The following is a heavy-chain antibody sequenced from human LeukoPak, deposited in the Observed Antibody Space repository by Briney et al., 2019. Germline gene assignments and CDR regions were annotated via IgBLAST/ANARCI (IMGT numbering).Heavy chain of an antibody. CDR1: GYTFTSYY. CDR3: AREAPRGPYFDY. J-gene: IGHJ4*02. V-gene: IGHV1-46*01. CDR2: INPSGGST. D-gene: IGHD2-15*01. Sequence: ASVTVSFQASGYTFTSYYMHWVRQAPGQGLEWMGIINPSGGSTSYAQKFQGRVTMTRDTSTSTVYMELSSLRSEDTAVYYCAREAPRGPYFDYWGQGTLVTVSS.